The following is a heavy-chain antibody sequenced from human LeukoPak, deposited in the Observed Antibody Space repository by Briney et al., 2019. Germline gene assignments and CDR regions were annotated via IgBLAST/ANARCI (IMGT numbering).Heavy chain of an antibody. CDR3: AGTYYDYVWGSYGIDY. Sequence: GGSLRLSCAASGFTFSSYGMSWVRQAPGKGLEWVSAISGSGGSTYYADSVKGWFTISRDNSKNTLYLQMNSLRAEDTAVYYCAGTYYDYVWGSYGIDYWGQGTLVTVSS. J-gene: IGHJ4*02. CDR1: GFTFSSYG. D-gene: IGHD3-16*01. V-gene: IGHV3-23*01. CDR2: ISGSGGST.